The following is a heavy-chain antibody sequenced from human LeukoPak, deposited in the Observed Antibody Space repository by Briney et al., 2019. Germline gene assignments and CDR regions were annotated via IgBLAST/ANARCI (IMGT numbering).Heavy chain of an antibody. V-gene: IGHV4-59*01. CDR1: GGSISSYY. CDR3: ARTGEDWGYYYYYMDV. D-gene: IGHD7-27*01. Sequence: SETLSLTCTVSGGSISSYYWSWIRQPPGKGLEWIGDIYYSGSTNYNPSLKSRVTISVDTSKNQFSLKLSSVTAADTAVSYCARTGEDWGYYYYYMDVWGKGTTVTVSS. CDR2: IYYSGST. J-gene: IGHJ6*03.